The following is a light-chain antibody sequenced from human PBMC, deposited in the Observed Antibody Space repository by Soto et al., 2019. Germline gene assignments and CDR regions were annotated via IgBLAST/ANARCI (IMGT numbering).Light chain of an antibody. Sequence: QPVLTQPPSASGSPGQSVTISCTGSSGDIDYNYVSWYQHHPGKAPKLMIYEVTRRPSGVPDRFSGSKSANTAFLTVSGLQADDEGDYYCSAYVGSNNFVFGTGTKLTVL. CDR3: SAYVGSNNFV. J-gene: IGLJ1*01. CDR2: EVT. V-gene: IGLV2-8*01. CDR1: SGDIDYNY.